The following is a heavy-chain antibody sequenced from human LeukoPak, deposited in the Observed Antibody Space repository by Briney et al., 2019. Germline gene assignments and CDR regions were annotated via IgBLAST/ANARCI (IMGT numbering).Heavy chain of an antibody. J-gene: IGHJ4*02. CDR3: ARDTTTQWYYFEY. D-gene: IGHD1-26*01. V-gene: IGHV1-69*05. Sequence: GASVKVSCKASGGTFSSYAISWVRQAPGQGLEWMGGIIPIFGTANYAQKFQGRVTITTDESTSTAYMELSSLGPEDTAVYYCARDTTTQWYYFEYWGQGTLVTVSS. CDR1: GGTFSSYA. CDR2: IIPIFGTA.